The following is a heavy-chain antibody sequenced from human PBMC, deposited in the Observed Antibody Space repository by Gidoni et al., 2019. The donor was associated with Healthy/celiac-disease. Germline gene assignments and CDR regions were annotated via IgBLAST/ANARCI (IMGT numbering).Heavy chain of an antibody. CDR3: ARDKGSLYSYGYDSYFDY. CDR2: ISSSSSYI. Sequence: EVQLVESGGGLVKPGGSLRLSCAASGFTFSSYSMNWVRQAPGKGLEWVSSISSSSSYIYYADSVKGRFTISRDNAKNSLYLQMNSLRAEDTAVYYCARDKGSLYSYGYDSYFDYWGQGTLVTVSS. CDR1: GFTFSSYS. J-gene: IGHJ4*02. V-gene: IGHV3-21*01. D-gene: IGHD5-18*01.